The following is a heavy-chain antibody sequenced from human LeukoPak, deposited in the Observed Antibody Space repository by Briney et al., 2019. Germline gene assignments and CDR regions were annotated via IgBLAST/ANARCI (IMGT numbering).Heavy chain of an antibody. CDR1: GYTFTGYY. CDR3: ARVRVRVNDAFDI. CDR2: INPNSGGT. Sequence: ASVKVSCKASGYTFTGYYMHWVRQAPGQGLEWMGWINPNSGGTNYAQKFRGWVTMTRDTSINTAYMELSRLRSDDTAVYYCARVRVRVNDAFDIWGQGTMVTVSS. V-gene: IGHV1-2*04. D-gene: IGHD4-23*01. J-gene: IGHJ3*02.